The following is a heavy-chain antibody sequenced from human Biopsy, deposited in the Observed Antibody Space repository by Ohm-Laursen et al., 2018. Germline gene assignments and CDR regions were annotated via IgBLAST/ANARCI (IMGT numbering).Heavy chain of an antibody. V-gene: IGHV4-4*07. CDR3: ARGTGRYYVYGAFDI. D-gene: IGHD1-26*01. CDR1: GDSINNYY. Sequence: SETLSLTCTVSGDSINNYYWIWIRQPAGKGLEWIGRIYTSGSPNYNLSLESRVTMSVDTSKNQFSLNLRSVPAADTAVYYCARGTGRYYVYGAFDIWGQGTVVTVSS. CDR2: IYTSGSP. J-gene: IGHJ3*02.